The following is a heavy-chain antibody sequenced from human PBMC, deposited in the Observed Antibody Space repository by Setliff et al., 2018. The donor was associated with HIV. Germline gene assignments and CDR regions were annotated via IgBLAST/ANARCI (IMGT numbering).Heavy chain of an antibody. CDR3: ARGEPSILIEPAAFFDY. J-gene: IGHJ4*02. CDR2: ISSSSRSK. V-gene: IGHV3-21*01. CDR1: VFTFNNYG. D-gene: IGHD2-2*01. Sequence: GGSLRLSCAASVFTFNNYGMNWVRQAPGKGLEWVSSISSSSRSKYYADSVKGRFTISRDNAKNSLYLQMNSLTAEDTAVYYCARGEPSILIEPAAFFDYWGQGTLVTSPQ.